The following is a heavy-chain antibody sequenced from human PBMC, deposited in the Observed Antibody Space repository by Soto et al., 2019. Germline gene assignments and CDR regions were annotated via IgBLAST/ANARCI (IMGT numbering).Heavy chain of an antibody. J-gene: IGHJ4*02. D-gene: IGHD6-19*01. Sequence: QVQLVESGGGVVQPGRSLRLSCAASGFTFSSYAMHWVRQAPGKGLEWVAVISYDGSNKYYADSVKGRFTISRDNSKNTLYLQMNSLRAEDTAVYYCARDAIRSGGSPAYFDYWGQGTLVTVSS. V-gene: IGHV3-30-3*01. CDR3: ARDAIRSGGSPAYFDY. CDR2: ISYDGSNK. CDR1: GFTFSSYA.